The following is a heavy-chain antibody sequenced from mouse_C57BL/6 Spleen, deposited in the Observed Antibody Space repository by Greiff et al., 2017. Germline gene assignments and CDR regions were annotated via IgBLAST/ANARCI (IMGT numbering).Heavy chain of an antibody. CDR2: LRDGGSYT. J-gene: IGHJ3*01. V-gene: IGHV5-4*01. Sequence: EVKVVESGGGLVKPGGSLKLSCAASGFTFSSYAMSWVRPTPENRLAWVATLRDGGSYTYSPDNVNGRFTISRDNAKNNLYLHMSHLKSEDTAMYYCAREVFPWFAVWGQGTLVTVSA. CDR3: AREVFPWFAV. CDR1: GFTFSSYA.